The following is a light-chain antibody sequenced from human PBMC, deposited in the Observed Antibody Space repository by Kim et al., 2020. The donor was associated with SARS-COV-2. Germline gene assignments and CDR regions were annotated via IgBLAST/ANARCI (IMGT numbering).Light chain of an antibody. Sequence: GTISSTGTSSDVGGYNYSSWYQQHPGKAPKLMIYEVSKRPSGVPDRFSGSKSGNTASLTVSGLQAEDEADYYCSSYAGSNNFVVFGGGTQLTVL. CDR3: SSYAGSNNFVV. V-gene: IGLV2-8*01. CDR2: EVS. CDR1: SSDVGGYNY. J-gene: IGLJ2*01.